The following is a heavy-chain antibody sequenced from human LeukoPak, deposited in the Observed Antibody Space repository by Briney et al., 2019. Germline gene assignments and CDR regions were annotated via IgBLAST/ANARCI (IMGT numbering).Heavy chain of an antibody. J-gene: IGHJ4*02. CDR1: GFTFSIYD. CDR2: ISISGSTK. Sequence: GGSLRLSCAASGFTFSIYDMSWVRQAPGEGLEWVSYISISGSTKYYADSVKGRFTISRDNAKNSLYLEMNSLRAEDTAVYYCARGTWIQLFDYWGQGTLVTVSS. CDR3: ARGTWIQLFDY. D-gene: IGHD5-18*01. V-gene: IGHV3-48*03.